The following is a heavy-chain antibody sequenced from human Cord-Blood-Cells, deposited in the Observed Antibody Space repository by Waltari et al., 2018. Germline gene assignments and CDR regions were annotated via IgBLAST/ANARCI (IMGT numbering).Heavy chain of an antibody. CDR3: ARAFIKNAFDI. V-gene: IGHV4-30-4*08. CDR1: GGPIRRGDYY. CDR2: IYYSGST. Sequence: QVQLQESGPGLVKPSQTLSLTCTVSGGPIRRGDYYWSRIRQPPGKGLEWIGYIYYSGSTYYNPSLKSRVTISVDTSKNQFSLKLSSVTAADTAVYYCARAFIKNAFDIWGQGTMVTVSS. J-gene: IGHJ3*02. D-gene: IGHD3-10*01.